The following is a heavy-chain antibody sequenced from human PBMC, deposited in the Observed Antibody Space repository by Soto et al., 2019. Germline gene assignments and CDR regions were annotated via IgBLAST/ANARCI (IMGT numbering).Heavy chain of an antibody. Sequence: EVQLLESGGGLVQPGGSLRLSCAASGFTFSSYAMSWVRQAPGKGLDWVSSISGSGTSTYYADSVKGRFTISRDNSKNTLYLQMNSLRAEDTDLYYCAKDLVVYAITDPFDIWGQGTMVTVSS. CDR3: AKDLVVYAITDPFDI. D-gene: IGHD2-8*02. V-gene: IGHV3-23*01. J-gene: IGHJ3*02. CDR1: GFTFSSYA. CDR2: ISGSGTST.